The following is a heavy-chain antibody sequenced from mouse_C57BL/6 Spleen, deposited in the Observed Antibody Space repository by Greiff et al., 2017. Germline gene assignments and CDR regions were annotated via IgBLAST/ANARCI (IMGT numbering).Heavy chain of an antibody. CDR1: GFTFSSYG. CDR3: ARGEFITTVVASYDFDY. J-gene: IGHJ2*01. CDR2: ISSGGSYT. Sequence: EVQVVESGGDLVKPGGSLKLSCAASGFTFSSYGMSWVRQTPDKRLEWVATISSGGSYTYYPDSVKGRFTISRDNAKNTLYLQMSSLKSEDTAMYYCARGEFITTVVASYDFDYWGQGTTLTVSS. D-gene: IGHD1-1*01. V-gene: IGHV5-6*01.